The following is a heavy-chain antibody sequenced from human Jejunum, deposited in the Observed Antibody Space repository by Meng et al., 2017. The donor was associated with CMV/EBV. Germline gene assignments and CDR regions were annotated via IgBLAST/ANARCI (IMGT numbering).Heavy chain of an antibody. V-gene: IGHV3-30*02. J-gene: IGHJ6*02. Sequence: GMHWARQPPGKGLEWVAFIRYDERKQYYGESVKGRLTITRDNSNHTVYLEMNSLRVEDTALYYCVRDSAIFYDFSSGYFLNGLDVWGQGTTVTVSS. D-gene: IGHD3-3*01. CDR2: IRYDERKQ. CDR1: G. CDR3: VRDSAIFYDFSSGYFLNGLDV.